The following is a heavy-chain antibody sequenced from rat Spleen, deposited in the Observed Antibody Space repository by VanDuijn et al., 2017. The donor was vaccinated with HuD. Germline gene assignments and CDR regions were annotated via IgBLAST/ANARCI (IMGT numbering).Heavy chain of an antibody. CDR3: AREPTGYGYCVMDA. Sequence: EVKLVESGGGLVQPGRSLKLSCAASGFNFNDYWMDWVRQAPGKGLEWIGEINKDGTIINYSPYLKDKFTISRDNAQNTLYLQMSNLGSEDTAIYSWAREPTGYGYCVMDAWGQGASVSVSS. J-gene: IGHJ4*01. D-gene: IGHD4-3*01. CDR1: GFNFNDYW. CDR2: INKDGTII. V-gene: IGHV4-2*01.